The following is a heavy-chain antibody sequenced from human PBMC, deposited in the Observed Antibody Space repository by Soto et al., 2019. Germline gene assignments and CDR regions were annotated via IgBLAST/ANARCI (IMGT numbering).Heavy chain of an antibody. J-gene: IGHJ6*02. V-gene: IGHV3-33*01. CDR3: ARGVEGSSGKGVVTTKMDV. D-gene: IGHD6-19*01. CDR1: GFTFSSYG. Sequence: QVQLVESGGGVVQPGRSLRLSCAASGFTFSSYGMHWVRQAPGKGLEWVAVIWDDGSNKYYADSVKGRFTISRDNSKNTLYLQMNSVRAEDKAVYYCARGVEGSSGKGVVTTKMDVWGQGTTVTVSS. CDR2: IWDDGSNK.